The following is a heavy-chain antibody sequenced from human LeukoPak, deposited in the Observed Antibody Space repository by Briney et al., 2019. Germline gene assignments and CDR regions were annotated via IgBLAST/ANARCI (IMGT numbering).Heavy chain of an antibody. CDR3: AREQPMQLAPGLDY. CDR1: GYTFTSYG. V-gene: IGHV1-18*01. CDR2: ISAYNGNT. J-gene: IGHJ4*02. Sequence: GASVKVSCKASGYTFTSYGISWVRQPPGQGLEWMGWISAYNGNTNYAQKLQGRVTMTTDTSTSTAYMELRSLRSDDTAVYYCAREQPMQLAPGLDYWGQGTLVTVSS. D-gene: IGHD6-6*01.